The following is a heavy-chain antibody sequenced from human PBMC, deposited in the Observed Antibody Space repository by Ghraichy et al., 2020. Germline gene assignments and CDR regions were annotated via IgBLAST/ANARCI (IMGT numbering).Heavy chain of an antibody. CDR2: ISSSSSTI. J-gene: IGHJ1*01. CDR1: GFTFRNYS. V-gene: IGHV3-48*01. D-gene: IGHD3-22*01. Sequence: GGSLRLSCAASGFTFRNYSMNWVRQAPGKGLEWVSYISSSSSTIYYADSVKGRFTISRDNAKNSLYLQMNSLRAGDTAVYYCARGTAYYYDTSGEYAYFQHWGQGTLVTVSS. CDR3: ARGTAYYYDTSGEYAYFQH.